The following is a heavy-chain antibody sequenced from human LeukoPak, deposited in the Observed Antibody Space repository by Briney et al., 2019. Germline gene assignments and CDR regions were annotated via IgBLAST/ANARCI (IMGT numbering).Heavy chain of an antibody. Sequence: SETLSLTCNVSGGSISSYYWSWIRQPAGKGLEWIGRINTSGSTTYNPSLTSRVTMSVDTSKNQFSLKLSSVTAADTAVYYCARVLPAGRVAFDIWGQGTMVTVSS. CDR1: GGSISSYY. J-gene: IGHJ3*02. CDR3: ARVLPAGRVAFDI. CDR2: INTSGST. V-gene: IGHV4-4*07. D-gene: IGHD2-2*01.